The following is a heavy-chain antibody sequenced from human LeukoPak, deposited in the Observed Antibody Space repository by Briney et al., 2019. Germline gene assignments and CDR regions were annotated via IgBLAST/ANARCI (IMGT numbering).Heavy chain of an antibody. D-gene: IGHD7-27*01. V-gene: IGHV3-30*02. Sequence: PGGSLRLSCAASGFIFSDYGMHWVRQAPGKGLEWVAFIRYDGNNQYYADSVKGRFTISRDNSQNTLYLQMNSLRAEDTALYYCATSSLNWGEYYFDYWGQGTLVTVSS. CDR1: GFIFSDYG. CDR2: IRYDGNNQ. CDR3: ATSSLNWGEYYFDY. J-gene: IGHJ4*02.